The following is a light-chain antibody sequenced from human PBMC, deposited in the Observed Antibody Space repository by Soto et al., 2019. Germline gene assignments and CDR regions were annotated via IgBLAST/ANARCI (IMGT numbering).Light chain of an antibody. CDR3: QHRSEWPLT. CDR2: DTS. CDR1: QSVRSY. V-gene: IGKV3-11*01. Sequence: EIVLTQSPATLSLSPGERATLSCRASQSVRSYLAWYQQKPGQAPRLLIYDTSNRATGIPARFSGSGSGTDFTLAISSLEPEDFAGYYCQHRSEWPLTFGGGTKVEIK. J-gene: IGKJ4*01.